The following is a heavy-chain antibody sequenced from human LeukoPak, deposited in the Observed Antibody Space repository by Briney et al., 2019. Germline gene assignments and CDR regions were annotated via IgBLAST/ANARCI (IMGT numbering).Heavy chain of an antibody. D-gene: IGHD6-19*01. CDR3: AKPISGGLAVTADWFDP. V-gene: IGHV3-23*01. CDR1: GFAFSFFA. CDR2: INANSGTR. J-gene: IGHJ5*01. Sequence: PGGPLSLSCKASGFAFSFFAMSWPRQPPGKGLDWVPTINANSGTRSYAASVRGRFTISRDNSKNTVYLQLNTLRAEDTAVYYCAKPISGGLAVTADWFDPWGQGTLVVVSS.